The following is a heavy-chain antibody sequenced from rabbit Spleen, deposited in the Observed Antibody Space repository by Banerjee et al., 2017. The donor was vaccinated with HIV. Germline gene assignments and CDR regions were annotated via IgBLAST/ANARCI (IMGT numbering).Heavy chain of an antibody. CDR2: IYTGSSVST. Sequence: QEQLVESGGGLVQPERSLTLTCTASGFSFSSNYYMCWVRQAPGKGLEWIGCIYTGSSVSTYYASWAKGRFTVSKTSSTTVTLQLTSLTAADTAAYFCTRDGSPGLQLNLWGPGTLVTVS. CDR3: TRDGSPGLQLNL. J-gene: IGHJ4*01. D-gene: IGHD3-1*01. CDR1: GFSFSSNYY. V-gene: IGHV1S45*01.